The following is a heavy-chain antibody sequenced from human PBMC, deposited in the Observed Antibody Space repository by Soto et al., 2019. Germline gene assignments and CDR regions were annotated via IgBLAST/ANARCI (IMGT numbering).Heavy chain of an antibody. CDR3: AHSDVVLVARHTFDI. CDR1: GFSLSTIGVG. V-gene: IGHV2-5*02. J-gene: IGHJ3*02. D-gene: IGHD2-8*02. Sequence: QITLKESGPTLVKPTQTLTLTCTFSGFSLSTIGVGVGWIRQPPGKALEWLALIYWDDYNDYNPSLKSRLTITKDTSKNQVVLTMTTMDPVDTATDYCAHSDVVLVARHTFDIWGQGTMVTVSS. CDR2: IYWDDYN.